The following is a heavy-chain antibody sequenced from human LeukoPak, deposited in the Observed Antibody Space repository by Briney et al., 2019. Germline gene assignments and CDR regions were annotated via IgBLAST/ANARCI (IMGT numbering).Heavy chain of an antibody. D-gene: IGHD2-2*01. Sequence: ASVKVSCKASGYTFTGYYMHWVRQAPGQGLEWMGWINPNSGGTNYAQKFQGRVTMTRDTSISTAYMELSRLRSDDTAVYYCARDLAYCSSTSCPQGAFDIWGQGTMVTVSS. CDR1: GYTFTGYY. CDR3: ARDLAYCSSTSCPQGAFDI. J-gene: IGHJ3*02. CDR2: INPNSGGT. V-gene: IGHV1-2*02.